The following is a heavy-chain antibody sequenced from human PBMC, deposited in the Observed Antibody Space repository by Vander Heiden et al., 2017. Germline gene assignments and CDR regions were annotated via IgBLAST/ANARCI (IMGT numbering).Heavy chain of an antibody. CDR3: ARDGRVRGIIIRPYYYYGMDV. D-gene: IGHD3-10*01. CDR1: RFTLSNYG. J-gene: IGHJ6*02. V-gene: IGHV3-33*01. CDR2: TWYDGSRK. Sequence: VQLVESGGGVVQPGRSLRLSCAASRFTLSNYGIHWVRQAPGKGLEWVAVTWYDGSRKYFADPVQDRFSISRDNSKVFLQMNSLRAEDTAVYYCARDGRVRGIIIRPYYYYGMDVWGQGTAVTVSS.